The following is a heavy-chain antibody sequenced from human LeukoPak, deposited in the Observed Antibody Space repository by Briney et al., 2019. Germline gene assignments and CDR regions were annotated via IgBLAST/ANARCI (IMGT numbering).Heavy chain of an antibody. Sequence: GGSLRLSCAASGFTFSSYGMHWVRQAPGKGLEWVAVISYDGSNKYYADSVKGRFTISRDNSKNTLYLQMNSLRAEDTAVYYCARGLYDFWSGYPEPIDYWGQGTLVTVSS. D-gene: IGHD3-3*01. J-gene: IGHJ4*02. CDR3: ARGLYDFWSGYPEPIDY. V-gene: IGHV3-30*03. CDR1: GFTFSSYG. CDR2: ISYDGSNK.